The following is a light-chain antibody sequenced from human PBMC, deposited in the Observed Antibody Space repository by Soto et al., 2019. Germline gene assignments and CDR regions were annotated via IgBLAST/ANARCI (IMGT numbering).Light chain of an antibody. CDR1: QSVSSSH. CDR3: QQYGSSPPLT. V-gene: IGKV3-20*01. Sequence: EIVFTQSPGTLSLSPGERATLSCRASQSVSSSHLAWYQQKPGQAPRLLIYGASSRASGIPDRFSGSGSGTDFTLTISRLEPEDFVVYYCQQYGSSPPLTFGGGTKVDI. J-gene: IGKJ4*01. CDR2: GAS.